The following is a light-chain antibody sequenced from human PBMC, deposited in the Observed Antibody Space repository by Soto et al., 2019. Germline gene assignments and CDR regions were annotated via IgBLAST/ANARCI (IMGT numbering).Light chain of an antibody. J-gene: IGLJ3*02. V-gene: IGLV1-40*01. CDR2: DNS. CDR3: QSYDSLSGWV. Sequence: QSVLTQPPSVSGAPGQRVTISCTGSSSDIGAGYDVHWYQHLPGTVPKLLIYDNSNRPSGVPDRFSGSKSDTSASLAITGLQAEDEADYYCQSYDSLSGWVFGGGTKLTVL. CDR1: SSDIGAGYD.